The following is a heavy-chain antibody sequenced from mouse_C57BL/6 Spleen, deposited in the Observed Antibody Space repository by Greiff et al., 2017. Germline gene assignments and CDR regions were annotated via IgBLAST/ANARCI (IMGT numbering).Heavy chain of an antibody. J-gene: IGHJ2*01. CDR2: IYPGSGST. CDR3: AREGTGTDYLDY. D-gene: IGHD4-1*01. V-gene: IGHV1-55*01. Sequence: VQLQQPGAELVKPGASVKMSCKASGYTFTSYWITWVKQRPGQGLEWIGDIYPGSGSTNYNEKFKSKATLTVDTSSSTAYMQLSRLTAEDAADYYCAREGTGTDYLDYWGQGTTLTVSS. CDR1: GYTFTSYW.